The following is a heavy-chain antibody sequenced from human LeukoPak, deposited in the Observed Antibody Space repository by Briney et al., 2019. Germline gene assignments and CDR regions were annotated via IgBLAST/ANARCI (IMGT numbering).Heavy chain of an antibody. Sequence: GGSLRLSCAAYGFTFSSFAMNWVRQAPGKGLEWVSSISSSSSYIYYADSVKGRFTISRDNAKNSLYLQMNSLRAEDTAVYYCARGSGWAPVDYWGQGTLVTVSS. CDR1: GFTFSSFA. CDR3: ARGSGWAPVDY. CDR2: ISSSSSYI. D-gene: IGHD6-19*01. J-gene: IGHJ4*02. V-gene: IGHV3-21*01.